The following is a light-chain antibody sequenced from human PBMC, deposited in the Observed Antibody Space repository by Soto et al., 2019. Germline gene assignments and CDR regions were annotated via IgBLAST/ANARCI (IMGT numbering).Light chain of an antibody. J-gene: IGKJ4*01. CDR2: AAS. CDR3: QQIYSAPLT. Sequence: IWMTQSPSLLSASTGDRVTITCRASQSITTYLNWYRQKPGKAPKLLIYAASSLQSGVPSRFSGSGSETEFTLSISSLQPEDFASYFCQQIYSAPLTFGGGTKVDIK. CDR1: QSITTY. V-gene: IGKV1-39*01.